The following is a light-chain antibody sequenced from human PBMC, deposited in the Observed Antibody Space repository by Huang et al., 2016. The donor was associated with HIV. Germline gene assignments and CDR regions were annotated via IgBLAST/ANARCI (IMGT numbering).Light chain of an antibody. CDR1: QGVRTN. V-gene: IGKV3D-15*01. Sequence: VMTQSPASLSASPGARVTLSCRASQGVRTNLAWYQQKPGQAPTLLMFGASTRATGTPPRFSGSGSGTDFTLTITSLQSSDSAIYYWQQYNDWPPLTCGGGTKVEI. CDR2: GAS. J-gene: IGKJ4*01. CDR3: QQYNDWPPLT.